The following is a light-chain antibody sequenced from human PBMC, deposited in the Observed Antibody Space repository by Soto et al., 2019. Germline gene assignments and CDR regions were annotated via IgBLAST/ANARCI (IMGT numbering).Light chain of an antibody. V-gene: IGKV1-5*01. Sequence: DIQMTQSPSTLSASVGDRVTIPCRASQSISRWLVWYQQKPGKAPKLLIYDASSLESGVPSRFSGSGSGTEFTLTISSLQPDDFATYYCQQYNSYPRTFGQGTKLEIK. J-gene: IGKJ2*01. CDR2: DAS. CDR3: QQYNSYPRT. CDR1: QSISRW.